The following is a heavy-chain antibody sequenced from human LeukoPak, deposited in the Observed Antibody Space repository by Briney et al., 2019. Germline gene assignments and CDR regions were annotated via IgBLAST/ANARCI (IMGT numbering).Heavy chain of an antibody. CDR1: GYTFTDCF. V-gene: IGHV1-2*02. CDR2: INPNIGDA. CDR3: ARMALDGGDSIGFDS. J-gene: IGHJ5*01. Sequence: ASVKVSCKASGYTFTDCFIHWVRQAPGQGLEWMGWINPNIGDASYAQKFQDRVTMTRDRSINTAYMELSRLTSDDTAVYYCARMALDGGDSIGFDSWGQGTRVTVSS. D-gene: IGHD2-21*02.